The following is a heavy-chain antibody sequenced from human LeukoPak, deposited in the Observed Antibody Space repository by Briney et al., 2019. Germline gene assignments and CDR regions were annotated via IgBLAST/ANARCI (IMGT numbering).Heavy chain of an antibody. CDR2: IYYGGST. CDR1: GGSITTYY. V-gene: IGHV4-59*01. CDR3: ARQAALNYYYYMDV. Sequence: SETLSLTCTVSGGSITTYYYNWIRQPPGKGLEWIGYIYYGGSTNYNPSLKSRVTMSVDTSKKQISLKLNSVTAADTAVYYCARQAALNYYYYMDVWGLGTTVAVSS. J-gene: IGHJ6*03. D-gene: IGHD6-25*01.